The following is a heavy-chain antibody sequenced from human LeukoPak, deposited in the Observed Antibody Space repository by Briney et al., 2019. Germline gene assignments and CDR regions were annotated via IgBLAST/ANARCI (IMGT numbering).Heavy chain of an antibody. Sequence: GGSLRLSCVDSGFTFSSHWMSWVRQAPGKGLEWVGNLKQDGSEIYYLDSVKGRFTISRDNAKNSLYLQMNSLRAEDTAVYYCARDKIVGPSDFQHWGQGTLVTVSS. D-gene: IGHD1-26*01. J-gene: IGHJ1*01. CDR3: ARDKIVGPSDFQH. CDR2: LKQDGSEI. V-gene: IGHV3-7*01. CDR1: GFTFSSHW.